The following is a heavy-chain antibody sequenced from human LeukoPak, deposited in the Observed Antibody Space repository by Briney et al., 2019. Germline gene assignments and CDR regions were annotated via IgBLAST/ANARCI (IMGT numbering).Heavy chain of an antibody. J-gene: IGHJ4*02. D-gene: IGHD2-2*01. CDR2: ISSSSSTI. CDR3: ARDQWDQPLPEAGDY. Sequence: GGSLRLSFAASGFTFSSYSMNWVRQAPGKGLEWVSYISSSSSTIYYADSVKGRFTISRDNAKNSLYLQMNSLRAEDTAVYYCARDQWDQPLPEAGDYCGQGTLVTVSS. CDR1: GFTFSSYS. V-gene: IGHV3-48*01.